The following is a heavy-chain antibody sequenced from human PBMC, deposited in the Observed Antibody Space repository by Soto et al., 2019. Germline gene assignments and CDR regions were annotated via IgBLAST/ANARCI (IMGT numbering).Heavy chain of an antibody. Sequence: SETLSLTCTVSGGSISSSGYYWGWIRQPPGKGLEWIGSIYYSGSTYYNPSLKSRVTISVDTSKNQFSLKLSSVTAADTAVYYCARLAVAGRYFDYWGQGTLVTVSS. CDR2: IYYSGST. CDR1: GGSISSSGYY. J-gene: IGHJ4*02. V-gene: IGHV4-39*01. CDR3: ARLAVAGRYFDY. D-gene: IGHD6-19*01.